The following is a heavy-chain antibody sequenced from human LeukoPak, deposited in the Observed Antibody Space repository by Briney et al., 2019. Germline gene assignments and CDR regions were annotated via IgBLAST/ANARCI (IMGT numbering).Heavy chain of an antibody. CDR1: GGSFSGYY. CDR2: INHSGST. CDR3: ANIYGRDSKYYYYYYMDV. Sequence: SETLSLTCAVYGGSFSGYYWSWIRQPPGKGLEWIGEINHSGSTNYNPSLKSRVTISVDTPKNQFSLKLSSVTAADTAVYYCANIYGRDSKYYYYYYMDVWGKGTTVTVSS. J-gene: IGHJ6*03. D-gene: IGHD4-23*01. V-gene: IGHV4-34*01.